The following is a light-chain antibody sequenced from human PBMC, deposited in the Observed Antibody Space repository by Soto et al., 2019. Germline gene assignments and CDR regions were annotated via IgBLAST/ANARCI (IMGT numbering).Light chain of an antibody. CDR1: QMFRNY. V-gene: IGKV3-11*01. J-gene: IGKJ2*01. CDR2: DAS. Sequence: EIVLTQSPATLSLSPGERATLSCRASQMFRNYLPWYQQKPGQAPRLLIYDASSRATGIPARFSGSGSGTDFTLTISSLEPEDFAVYYCQQRSNWPPGYTFGQGTKLEIK. CDR3: QQRSNWPPGYT.